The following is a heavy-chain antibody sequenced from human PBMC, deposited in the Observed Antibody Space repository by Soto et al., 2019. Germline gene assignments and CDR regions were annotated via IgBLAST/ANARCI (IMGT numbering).Heavy chain of an antibody. CDR1: GGTFSSYT. CDR2: IIPILGIA. V-gene: IGHV1-69*02. D-gene: IGHD3-9*01. J-gene: IGHJ6*02. Sequence: SVKVSCKASGGTFSSYTISWVRQAPGQGLEWMGRIIPILGIANYAQKFQGRVTITADKSTSTAYMELSSLRSEDTAVYYCARARPPVLRYFDWLLDYYYGMDVWG. CDR3: ARARPPVLRYFDWLLDYYYGMDV.